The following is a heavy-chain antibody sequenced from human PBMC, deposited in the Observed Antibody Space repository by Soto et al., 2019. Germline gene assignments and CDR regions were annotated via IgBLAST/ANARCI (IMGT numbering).Heavy chain of an antibody. CDR2: MNLNSGNT. Sequence: ASVKVSCKASGYTFTSYDINWVRQATGQGLERMGWMNLNSGNTGYAQKFQGRVTMTRNTSISTAYMELSSLRSEDTAVYYCARGRYFGNTVSSAKTYYYYYYMDVWGKGTTVTVSS. V-gene: IGHV1-8*01. CDR1: GYTFTSYD. D-gene: IGHD3-9*01. J-gene: IGHJ6*03. CDR3: ARGRYFGNTVSSAKTYYYYYYMDV.